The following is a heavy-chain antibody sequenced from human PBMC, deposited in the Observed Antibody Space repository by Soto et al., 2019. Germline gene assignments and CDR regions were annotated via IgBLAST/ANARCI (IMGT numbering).Heavy chain of an antibody. V-gene: IGHV3-30*03. CDR3: ARESGYSYGFDY. CDR1: GFTFSSYG. D-gene: IGHD5-18*01. J-gene: IGHJ4*02. Sequence: PGGSLRLSCAASGFTFSSYGMHRVRQAPGKGLEWVAVISYDGSNKYYADSVKGRFTISRDNSKNTLYLQMNSLRAEDTAVYYCARESGYSYGFDYWGQGTLVTVSS. CDR2: ISYDGSNK.